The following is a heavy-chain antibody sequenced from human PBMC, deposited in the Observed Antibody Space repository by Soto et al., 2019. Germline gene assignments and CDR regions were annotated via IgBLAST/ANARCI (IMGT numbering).Heavy chain of an antibody. CDR2: IYHSGST. D-gene: IGHD3-22*01. CDR1: GGSISSGGYS. CDR3: ARGAPVVNNY. J-gene: IGHJ4*02. V-gene: IGHV4-30-2*01. Sequence: QLQLQESGSGLVKPSQTLSLTCAVPGGSISSGGYSWSWIRQPPGKGLEWIGYIYHSGSTYYNPSRKSRVTISVDRSENQFSLKLSSVTAADTTVYYCARGAPVVNNYWGQGTLVTVSS.